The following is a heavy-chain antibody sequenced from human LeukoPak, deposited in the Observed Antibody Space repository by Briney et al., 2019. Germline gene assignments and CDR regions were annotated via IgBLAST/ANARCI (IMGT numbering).Heavy chain of an antibody. CDR2: IYYSGTT. Sequence: SQTLSLTCTVSGGSISSGGYYWSWIRQHPGKGLEWIGCIYYSGTTYYHPSLKSRVTISVDTSKNQFSLKLSSVTAADTAVYYCARALQPGVYAFDIWGQGTMVTVSS. J-gene: IGHJ3*02. CDR3: ARALQPGVYAFDI. D-gene: IGHD6-13*01. V-gene: IGHV4-31*03. CDR1: GGSISSGGYY.